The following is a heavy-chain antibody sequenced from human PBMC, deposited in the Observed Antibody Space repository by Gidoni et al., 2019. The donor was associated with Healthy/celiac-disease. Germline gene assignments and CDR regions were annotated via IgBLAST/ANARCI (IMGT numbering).Heavy chain of an antibody. CDR2: ISSSSSTI. D-gene: IGHD6-6*01. J-gene: IGHJ3*02. CDR1: GFTFSSYS. Sequence: EVQLVDSGGGLVQPGGSLRLSCAASGFTFSSYSMNWVRQAPGKGLEWVSYISSSSSTIYYADSVKGRFTISRDNAKNSLYLQMNSLRDEDTAVYYCASIPSSSVTDDAFDIWGQGTMVTVSS. CDR3: ASIPSSSVTDDAFDI. V-gene: IGHV3-48*02.